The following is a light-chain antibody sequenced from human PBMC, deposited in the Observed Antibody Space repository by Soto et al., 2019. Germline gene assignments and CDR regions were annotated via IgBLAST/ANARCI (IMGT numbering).Light chain of an antibody. Sequence: EIVLKQSPATLSLSPGERATLSCRASQSISSYLAWHQQKPGQAPRLLIYDASNRATGIPARFSGSGSGTDFTLTISSLEPEDFAVYYCQQRSDWPLTFGGGTKVDIK. CDR1: QSISSY. CDR3: QQRSDWPLT. CDR2: DAS. V-gene: IGKV3-11*01. J-gene: IGKJ4*01.